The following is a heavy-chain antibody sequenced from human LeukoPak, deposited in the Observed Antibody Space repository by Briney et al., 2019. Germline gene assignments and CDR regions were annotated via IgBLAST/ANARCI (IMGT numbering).Heavy chain of an antibody. V-gene: IGHV3-11*04. Sequence: GGSLRLSCAASGFTFSDSYMSWIRQAPGKGLEWIAFIGGSGSLIYYADSVKGRFTISRDNAKNSLYFQMNSLRVDDTAVYYCARESITGDRDFDYWGQGALITVSS. D-gene: IGHD7-27*01. CDR1: GFTFSDSY. J-gene: IGHJ4*02. CDR2: IGGSGSLI. CDR3: ARESITGDRDFDY.